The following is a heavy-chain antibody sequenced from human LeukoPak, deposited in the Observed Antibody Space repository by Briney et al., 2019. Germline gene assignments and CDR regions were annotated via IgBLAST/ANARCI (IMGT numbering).Heavy chain of an antibody. CDR1: GFTVSSNY. CDR3: ARDAYGRDGYNVRDY. D-gene: IGHD5-24*01. J-gene: IGHJ4*02. CDR2: IYGGGST. Sequence: GGSLRLSCAASGFTVSSNYMSWVRQAPGKGLEWVSVIYGGGSTYYADSVKGRFTISRDNSKNTLYLQMNSLRAEDTAVYYCARDAYGRDGYNVRDYWGQGTLVTVSS. V-gene: IGHV3-66*01.